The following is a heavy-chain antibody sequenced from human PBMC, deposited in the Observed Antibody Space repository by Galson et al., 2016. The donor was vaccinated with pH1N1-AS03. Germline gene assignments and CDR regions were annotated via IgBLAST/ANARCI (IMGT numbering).Heavy chain of an antibody. J-gene: IGHJ4*02. V-gene: IGHV4-4*02. Sequence: SLTCAVSGASITSNRWWTWVRPIPGRGLEWIGEIYHDGNTHYNPSLKNRLSISVDSSKNQFSLKLTSVTAADTAIYYCARERMGANDYWGPGTLVTVSS. CDR3: ARERMGANDY. CDR2: IYHDGNT. CDR1: GASITSNRW. D-gene: IGHD3-16*01.